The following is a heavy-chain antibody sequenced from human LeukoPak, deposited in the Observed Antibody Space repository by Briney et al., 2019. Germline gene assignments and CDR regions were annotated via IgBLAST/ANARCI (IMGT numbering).Heavy chain of an antibody. CDR1: GYTFTSYG. D-gene: IGHD3-3*01. V-gene: IGHV1-2*02. J-gene: IGHJ4*02. Sequence: ASVKVSCKASGYTFTSYGISWVRQAPGQGLEWMGWINPNSGGTNYAQKFQGRVTMTRDTSISTAYVELSRLRSDDTAVYYCARDGVGSTRTFDYWGQGTLVTVSS. CDR2: INPNSGGT. CDR3: ARDGVGSTRTFDY.